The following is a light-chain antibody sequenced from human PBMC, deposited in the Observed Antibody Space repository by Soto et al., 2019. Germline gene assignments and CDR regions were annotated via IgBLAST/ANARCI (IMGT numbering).Light chain of an antibody. Sequence: DIQMTQSPSTLSASVGDRVTITCRASQSIGTWLAWYQQKPGKAPKVLIYDASTLKSGVPSRFSGSGSGTEFTLTISSLQPDDYATYFCQKYNSFFPFGGGTRVEIK. V-gene: IGKV1-5*01. CDR2: DAS. J-gene: IGKJ4*01. CDR3: QKYNSFFP. CDR1: QSIGTW.